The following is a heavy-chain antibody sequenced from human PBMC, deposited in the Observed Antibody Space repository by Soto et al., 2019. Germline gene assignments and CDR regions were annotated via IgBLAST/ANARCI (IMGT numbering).Heavy chain of an antibody. CDR3: ARAGDSSGYYPGGFGY. D-gene: IGHD3-22*01. Sequence: QVQLQESGPGLVKPSQTLSLTCTVSGGSISSGDYYWSWIRQPPGKGLEWIGYIYYSGSTYYNPYLKSRVTISVDTSKNQFSLKLSSVTAADTAVYYCARAGDSSGYYPGGFGYWGQGTLVTVSS. J-gene: IGHJ4*02. CDR2: IYYSGST. V-gene: IGHV4-30-4*01. CDR1: GGSISSGDYY.